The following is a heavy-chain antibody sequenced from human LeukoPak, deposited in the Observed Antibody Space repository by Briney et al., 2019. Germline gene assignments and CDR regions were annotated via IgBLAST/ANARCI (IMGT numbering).Heavy chain of an antibody. D-gene: IGHD5-18*01. CDR2: ISYDGSNK. CDR3: ARSMDTAMDYYYYYMDV. V-gene: IGHV3-30*04. Sequence: PGGSLRLSCAASGFTFSSYAMHWVRQAPGKGLEWVAVISYDGSNKYYADSVKGRFTISRDNSKNTLYLQMNSLRAEDTAVYYCARSMDTAMDYYYYYMDVWGKGTTVTVSS. J-gene: IGHJ6*03. CDR1: GFTFSSYA.